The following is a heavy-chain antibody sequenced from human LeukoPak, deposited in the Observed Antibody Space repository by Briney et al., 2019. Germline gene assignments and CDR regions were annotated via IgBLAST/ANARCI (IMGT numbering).Heavy chain of an antibody. J-gene: IGHJ6*03. D-gene: IGHD7-27*01. CDR3: ARLGRHYCYYYYMDV. CDR2: IYHSGSS. Sequence: SETLSLTCTVSGYSISSGYYWGWIRQPPGKGLEWIGSIYHSGSSYYNPSLKSRVTISVDTSKNQFSLKLSSVTAADTAVYYCARLGRHYCYYYYMDVWGKGTTVTISS. CDR1: GYSISSGYY. V-gene: IGHV4-38-2*02.